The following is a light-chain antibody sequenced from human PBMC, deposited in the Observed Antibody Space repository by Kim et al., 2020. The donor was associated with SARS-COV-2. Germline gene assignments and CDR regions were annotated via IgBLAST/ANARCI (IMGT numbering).Light chain of an antibody. Sequence: RVTIACTWRSSNIGAGYAVHWNQQLPGTAPKLLIYGNSNRPSGVPDRFSGSKSGTSASLAITGLQAEDEADYYCQSYDSSLSGWVFGGGTQLTVL. CDR1: SSNIGAGYA. CDR3: QSYDSSLSGWV. J-gene: IGLJ3*02. V-gene: IGLV1-40*01. CDR2: GNS.